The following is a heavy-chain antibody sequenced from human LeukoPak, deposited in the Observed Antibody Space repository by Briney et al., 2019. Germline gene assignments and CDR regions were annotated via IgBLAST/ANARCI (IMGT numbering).Heavy chain of an antibody. CDR3: ARIGYRSSTFDY. CDR1: GFTFSSYV. D-gene: IGHD6-6*01. Sequence: GGSLRLSCAASGFTFSSYVMHWVRQAPGKGLEWVASIKEDGSEKYYVDSVKGRFTVSRDNTKNSLYLQMNSLRVEDTAVFYCARIGYRSSTFDYWGQGTPVTVSS. CDR2: IKEDGSEK. V-gene: IGHV3-7*05. J-gene: IGHJ4*02.